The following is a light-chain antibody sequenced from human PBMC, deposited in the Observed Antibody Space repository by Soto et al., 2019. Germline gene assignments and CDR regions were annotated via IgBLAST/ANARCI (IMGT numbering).Light chain of an antibody. V-gene: IGKV1-27*01. J-gene: IGKJ1*01. Sequence: DIQMTQSPSSLSASVGDRVTITCRASQGIDYFLAWYQQKPGKVPKLLIYRASTLQSGVRSRFSGSGSGTDFSLTISGLQPEDVATYFCQRYNSPPWTFGQGTKVEI. CDR2: RAS. CDR1: QGIDYF. CDR3: QRYNSPPWT.